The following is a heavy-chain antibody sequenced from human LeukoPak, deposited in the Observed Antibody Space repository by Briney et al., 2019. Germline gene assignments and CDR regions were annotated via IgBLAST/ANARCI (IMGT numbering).Heavy chain of an antibody. CDR3: ARKGKTYYYDSSGYYAFDI. CDR2: IYPGDSDT. V-gene: IGHV5-51*01. Sequence: SGESLKISCKGSGYSFTSYWIGWVRQMPGKGLEWMGIIYPGDSDTRYSPSFQGQVTISADKSISTAYLQWSSLKASDTAMYYCARKGKTYYYDSSGYYAFDIWGQGTMVTVSS. J-gene: IGHJ3*02. CDR1: GYSFTSYW. D-gene: IGHD3-22*01.